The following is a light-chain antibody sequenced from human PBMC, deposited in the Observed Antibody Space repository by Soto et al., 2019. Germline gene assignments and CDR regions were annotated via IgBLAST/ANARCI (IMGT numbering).Light chain of an antibody. V-gene: IGKV1-39*01. CDR2: AAS. J-gene: IGKJ1*01. CDR3: MQGTHWPRT. CDR1: QSISSY. Sequence: DIQMTQSPSSLSASVGDRVTITCRASQSISSYLNWYQQKPGKAPKLLIYAASSLQSGVPSRFSGSGSGTDFTLKISRVEAEDVGVYYCMQGTHWPRTFGQGTKVDIK.